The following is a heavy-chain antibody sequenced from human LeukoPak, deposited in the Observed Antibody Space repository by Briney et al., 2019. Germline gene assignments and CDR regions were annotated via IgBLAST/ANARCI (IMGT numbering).Heavy chain of an antibody. V-gene: IGHV3-72*01. Sequence: GGSLRLSCAASGFAFSDHYMGWVRQPPGRGLEWVGRSKNKANNYTTEYAASVNGRFTISRDESMNSLSLQMNSLKTEDTAVYYCVTEGRNGYSSSWFDSWGQGTLVTVSA. D-gene: IGHD6-13*01. CDR1: GFAFSDHY. CDR2: SKNKANNYTT. J-gene: IGHJ5*01. CDR3: VTEGRNGYSSSWFDS.